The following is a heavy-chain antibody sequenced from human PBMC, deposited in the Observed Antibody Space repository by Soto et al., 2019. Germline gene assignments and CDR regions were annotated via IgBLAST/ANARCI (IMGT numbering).Heavy chain of an antibody. D-gene: IGHD1-26*01. CDR1: GGSISSSYW. J-gene: IGHJ4*02. Sequence: SDTLSLTCAVSGGSISSSYWWTWVRQSPEKGLEWIGEIYHDGSTNYNPSLKSRVTMSVDKSQNHFSLKLNSVTAADTAVYYCASRPVGATLNFDYWGQGTLVTVSS. V-gene: IGHV4-4*02. CDR2: IYHDGST. CDR3: ASRPVGATLNFDY.